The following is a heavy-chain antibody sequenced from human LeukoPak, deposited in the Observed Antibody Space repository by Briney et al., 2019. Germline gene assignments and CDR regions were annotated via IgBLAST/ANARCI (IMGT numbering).Heavy chain of an antibody. CDR2: FDPEDGET. CDR1: GYTLTELS. V-gene: IGHV1-24*01. J-gene: IGHJ4*02. CDR3: ARDSRAYYFDY. Sequence: PGASVKVSCKVSGYTLTELSMHWVRQAPGKGLEWMGGFDPEDGETIYAQKLQGRVTMTTDTSTSTAYMELRSLRSDDTAVYYCARDSRAYYFDYWGQGTLVTVSS.